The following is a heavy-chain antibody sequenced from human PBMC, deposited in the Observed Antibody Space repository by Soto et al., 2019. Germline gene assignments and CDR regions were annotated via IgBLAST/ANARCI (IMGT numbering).Heavy chain of an antibody. J-gene: IGHJ5*02. Sequence: QVHLQQWGAGLLKPSETLSLTCAVYGGSVNGYYWNWIRQPPGKGLEWIGEINHTGGTHYNPSLKSRVTMSVDPSKNQFSLRLRSVTAADTAIYYCATRITVFGLLIPPFDPWGQGTQVTVSS. CDR3: ATRITVFGLLIPPFDP. CDR2: INHTGGT. CDR1: GGSVNGYY. V-gene: IGHV4-34*02. D-gene: IGHD3-3*01.